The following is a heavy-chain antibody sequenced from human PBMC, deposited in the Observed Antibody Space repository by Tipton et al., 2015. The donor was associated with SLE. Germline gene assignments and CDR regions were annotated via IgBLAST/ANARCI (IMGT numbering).Heavy chain of an antibody. CDR3: ARDLVVFTSV. Sequence: QLVQSGGGVVQPGRSLRLSCAASGFTFSMYTMHWVRQAPGKGLEWVALISYDGSNKYYADSVKGRFTISRDNSKNTLYLQMNSLRAEDTAVYYCARDLVVFTSVWGQGTLVTVSS. CDR1: GFTFSMYT. J-gene: IGHJ4*02. D-gene: IGHD2-8*02. V-gene: IGHV3-30*04. CDR2: ISYDGSNK.